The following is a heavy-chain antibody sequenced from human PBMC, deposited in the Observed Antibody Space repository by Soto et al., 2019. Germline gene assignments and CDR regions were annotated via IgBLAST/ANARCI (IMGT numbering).Heavy chain of an antibody. CDR1: GHSISRSHW. CDR2: ISHSGIT. J-gene: IGHJ4*02. D-gene: IGHD3-22*01. V-gene: IGHV4-4*02. Sequence: QVQLQESGPGLVRPSGALSVTCAVSGHSISRSHWWSWVRQSPGKGLEWIGEISHSGITNDNPSLKSRVTISGDKSKNQLSLKLTSVTAADTAVYYCARVRYDRSGFDHWGQGTLVSVSS. CDR3: ARVRYDRSGFDH.